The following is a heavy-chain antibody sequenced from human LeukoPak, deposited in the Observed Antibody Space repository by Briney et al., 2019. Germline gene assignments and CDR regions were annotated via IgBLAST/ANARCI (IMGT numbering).Heavy chain of an antibody. CDR1: GGSLSGYY. CDR2: TSHSGNT. J-gene: IGHJ6*03. CDR3: ARTNPQLWYGGYYYYMDV. V-gene: IGHV4-34*01. D-gene: IGHD3-10*01. Sequence: SETLSPTCAVYGGSLSGYYWSWIRQPPGKGLEWIGETSHSGNTDYDPSLKSRVTMSVDTSKNQFSLKLRSVTAADTAVYFCARTNPQLWYGGYYYYMDVWGKGTTVTVSS.